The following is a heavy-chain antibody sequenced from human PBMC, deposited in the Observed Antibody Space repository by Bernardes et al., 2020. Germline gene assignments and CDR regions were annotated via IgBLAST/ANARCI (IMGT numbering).Heavy chain of an antibody. J-gene: IGHJ6*02. CDR3: ARGSQRRVTMVRGVIIKPYGMDV. V-gene: IGHV4-34*01. CDR2: INHSGST. Sequence: SETLSLTCAVYGGSFSGYYWSWIRKPPGKGLEWIGEINHSGSTNYNPSLKSRVTISVDTSKNQFSLKLSSVTAADTAVYYCARGSQRRVTMVRGVIIKPYGMDVWGQGTTVTVSS. D-gene: IGHD3-10*01. CDR1: GGSFSGYY.